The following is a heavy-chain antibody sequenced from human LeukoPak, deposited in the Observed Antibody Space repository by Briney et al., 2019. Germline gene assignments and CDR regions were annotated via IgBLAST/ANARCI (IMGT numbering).Heavy chain of an antibody. J-gene: IGHJ1*01. V-gene: IGHV3-48*01. CDR3: AGPLGSPYFHH. CDR2: IDTSSTTK. Sequence: GGSLRLSCAASGFTFSSSGMNWVRQAPGKGLEWVSYIDTSSTTKNYADSVKGRFTISRDNAKNSLYLQMNSLRVEDTAVYYCAGPLGSPYFHHWGQGTLVTVSS. D-gene: IGHD3-10*01. CDR1: GFTFSSSG.